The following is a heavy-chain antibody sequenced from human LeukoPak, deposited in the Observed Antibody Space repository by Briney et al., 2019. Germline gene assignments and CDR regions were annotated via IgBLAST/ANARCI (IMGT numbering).Heavy chain of an antibody. V-gene: IGHV1-8*01. CDR2: MNPNSGNT. CDR1: GYTFTSYD. Sequence: ASVKVSCKASGYTFTSYDINWVRQATGQWLEWMGWMNPNSGNTGYVQKFQGRVTMTRNTSISTAYMELSSLRSEDTAVYYCARGNSGYDLYYFDYWGQGTLVTVSS. CDR3: ARGNSGYDLYYFDY. J-gene: IGHJ4*02. D-gene: IGHD5-12*01.